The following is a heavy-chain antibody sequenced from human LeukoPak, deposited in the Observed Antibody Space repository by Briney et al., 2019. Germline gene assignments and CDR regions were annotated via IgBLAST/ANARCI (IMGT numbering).Heavy chain of an antibody. V-gene: IGHV4-34*01. CDR2: INHSGST. CDR3: ARHDRYSGYDFGY. CDR1: GGSFSGYY. D-gene: IGHD5-12*01. Sequence: PSETLSLTCAVYGGSFSGYYWSWIRQPPGKGLEWIGEINHSGSTNYNPSLKSRVTISVDTSKNQFSLKLSSVTAADTAVYYCARHDRYSGYDFGYWGQGTLVTVSS. J-gene: IGHJ4*02.